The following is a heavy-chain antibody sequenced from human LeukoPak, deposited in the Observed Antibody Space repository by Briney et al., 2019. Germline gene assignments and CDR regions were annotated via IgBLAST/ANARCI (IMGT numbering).Heavy chain of an antibody. CDR3: ARDPYYGSGN. CDR2: INHSGST. Sequence: SETLSLTCSVSGYSISSGYYWGWIRQPPGKGLEWIGEINHSGSTNYNPSLKSRVTISVDTSKNQFSLKLSSVTAADTAVYYCARDPYYGSGNWGQGTLVTVSS. CDR1: GYSISSGYY. V-gene: IGHV4-38-2*02. D-gene: IGHD3-10*01. J-gene: IGHJ4*02.